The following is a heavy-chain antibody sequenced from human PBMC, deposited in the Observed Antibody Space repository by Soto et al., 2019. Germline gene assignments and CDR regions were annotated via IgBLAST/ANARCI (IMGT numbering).Heavy chain of an antibody. Sequence: ETLSLTCAVYGGSFSGYYWSWIRQPPGKGLEWIGEINHSGTTNYNPSLKSRVTISLDTSRNQFSLKLSSVTAADTAVYYCARAKVVVTTFYYYDLDVWGQGTTVTVSS. V-gene: IGHV4-34*01. D-gene: IGHD2-21*02. CDR3: ARAKVVVTTFYYYDLDV. J-gene: IGHJ6*02. CDR2: INHSGTT. CDR1: GGSFSGYY.